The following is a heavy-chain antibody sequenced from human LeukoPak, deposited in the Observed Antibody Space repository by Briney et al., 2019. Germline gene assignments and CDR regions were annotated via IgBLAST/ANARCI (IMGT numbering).Heavy chain of an antibody. V-gene: IGHV1-2*02. CDR3: ARAGLPYYYYYGMDV. Sequence: ASVKVSCKASGYTFTGYYMHWVRQAPGQGLEWMGWINPNSGGTNYAQKFQGRVTMTRDTSISTAYMELSRLRSGDTAVYYCARAGLPYYYYYGMDVWGQGTTVTVSS. CDR2: INPNSGGT. D-gene: IGHD2-21*02. CDR1: GYTFTGYY. J-gene: IGHJ6*02.